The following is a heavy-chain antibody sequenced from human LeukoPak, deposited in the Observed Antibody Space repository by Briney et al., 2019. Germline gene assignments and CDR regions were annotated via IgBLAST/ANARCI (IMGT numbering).Heavy chain of an antibody. CDR2: IWYDGSNK. J-gene: IGHJ3*02. CDR3: AKALGAAIFAFDI. D-gene: IGHD2-2*02. V-gene: IGHV3-33*06. Sequence: GGSLRLSCAASGFTFSSYGMHWVRQAPGKGLEWVAVIWYDGSNKYYADSVKGRFTISRDNSKNTLYLQMNSLRAEDTAVYYCAKALGAAIFAFDIWGQGTMVPVSS. CDR1: GFTFSSYG.